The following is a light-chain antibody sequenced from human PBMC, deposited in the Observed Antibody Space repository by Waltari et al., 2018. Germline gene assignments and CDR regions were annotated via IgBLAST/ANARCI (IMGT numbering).Light chain of an antibody. CDR1: QRVSSN. CDR3: QQYNNWPLT. Sequence: EIAITQSPATLSVSPGESATLSCRAGQRVSSNLACYQQKPGQAPRLLIYGASTRDTGIPARFSGSGSGVDFTLTISSLQSEDLAVYYCQQYNNWPLTFGGGTKVEIK. CDR2: GAS. V-gene: IGKV3-15*01. J-gene: IGKJ4*02.